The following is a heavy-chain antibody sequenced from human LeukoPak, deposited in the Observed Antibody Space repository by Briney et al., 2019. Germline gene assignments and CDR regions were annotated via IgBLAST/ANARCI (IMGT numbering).Heavy chain of an antibody. Sequence: GGSLRLSCAASGFTFSSYWMSWVRQAPGKGLEWVANIKQDGSEKYYVDSVKGRFTISRDNAKNSLYLQMNSLRAEDTAVYYCARGGYYDSSGQIDYWGQGTLVTVSS. D-gene: IGHD3-22*01. CDR2: IKQDGSEK. CDR1: GFTFSSYW. CDR3: ARGGYYDSSGQIDY. V-gene: IGHV3-7*01. J-gene: IGHJ4*02.